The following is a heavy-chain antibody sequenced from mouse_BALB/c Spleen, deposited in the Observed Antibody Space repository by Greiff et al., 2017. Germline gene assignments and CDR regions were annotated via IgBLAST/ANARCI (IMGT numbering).Heavy chain of an antibody. Sequence: EVKLVESGGGLVQPGGSLKLSCAASGFTFSSYGMSWVRQTPDKRLELVATINSNGGSTYYPDSVKGRVTISRDNAKNTLYLQMSSLKSEDTAMYYCARDRPYSGYAMDYWGQGTSVTVSS. CDR1: GFTFSSYG. J-gene: IGHJ4*01. CDR3: ARDRPYSGYAMDY. D-gene: IGHD3-1*01. V-gene: IGHV5-6-3*01. CDR2: INSNGGST.